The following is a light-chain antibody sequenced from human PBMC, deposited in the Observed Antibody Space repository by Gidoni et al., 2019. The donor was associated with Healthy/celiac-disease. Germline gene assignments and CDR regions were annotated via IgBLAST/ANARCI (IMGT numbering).Light chain of an antibody. V-gene: IGKV1-33*01. J-gene: IGKJ2*01. Sequence: DIPMTQSPSSLSASVGDRVTITCQASQDIRNYLNWYQQKPGEAPKLLIYDASNLETGVPSRFSGSGSGTDFTFTISSLQPEDIATYYCQQYDNLPYTFXXXTKLEIK. CDR1: QDIRNY. CDR2: DAS. CDR3: QQYDNLPYT.